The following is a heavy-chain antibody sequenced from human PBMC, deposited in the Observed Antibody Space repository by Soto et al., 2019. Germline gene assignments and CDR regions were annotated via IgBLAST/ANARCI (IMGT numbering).Heavy chain of an antibody. CDR3: ARDHRTITIVRGMDV. D-gene: IGHD3-10*01. J-gene: IGHJ6*02. CDR1: GGSISSGAYY. CDR2: IYYSGST. Sequence: QVQLQESGPGLVKPSQTLSLTCTVSGGSISSGAYYWSWIRQHPGKGLEWIGYIYYSGSTYYNPSLKSRVTISVDTSKSQFSLKLYSVTAADTAVYYRARDHRTITIVRGMDVWGPGTTVTVSS. V-gene: IGHV4-31*03.